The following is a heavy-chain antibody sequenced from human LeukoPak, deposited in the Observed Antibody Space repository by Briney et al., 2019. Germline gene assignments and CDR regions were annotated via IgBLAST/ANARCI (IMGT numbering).Heavy chain of an antibody. J-gene: IGHJ3*02. CDR1: GYTFTSYD. Sequence: ASVKVSCKASGYTFTSYDINWVRQATGQGLEGMGWMNPNSGNTGYAQKFQGRVTITRNTSISTAYMELSSLRSEDTAVYYCARCRIQLWCDAFDIWGQGTMVTVSS. V-gene: IGHV1-8*03. CDR3: ARCRIQLWCDAFDI. CDR2: MNPNSGNT. D-gene: IGHD5-18*01.